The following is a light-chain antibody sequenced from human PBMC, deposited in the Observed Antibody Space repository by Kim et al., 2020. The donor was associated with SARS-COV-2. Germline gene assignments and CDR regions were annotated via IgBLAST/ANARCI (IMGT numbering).Light chain of an antibody. V-gene: IGKV3-20*01. J-gene: IGKJ5*01. Sequence: LSPGERATLSCRASRGVASKYLAWYQPKPGQAPRLLIYGASSRATGISDRFSGGGSGTDFTLTISRLEPEDFAVYYCQQYGSPITFGQGTRLEIK. CDR3: QQYGSPIT. CDR1: RGVASKY. CDR2: GAS.